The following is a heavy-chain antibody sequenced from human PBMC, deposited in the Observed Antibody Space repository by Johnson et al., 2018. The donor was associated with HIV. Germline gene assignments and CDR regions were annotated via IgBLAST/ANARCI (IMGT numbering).Heavy chain of an antibody. D-gene: IGHD6-13*01. Sequence: VQLVESGGGLVLPGGSLRLSCTASGFTVSANYMSWVRQAPGKGLEWVSVIYSGGSTYYADSVKGRFIISRDNSKNTLNLQMNSLRAEDTAVYYCARGIAAAAMTLHAFDIWGQGAVVTVPS. CDR1: GFTVSANY. CDR2: IYSGGST. J-gene: IGHJ3*02. CDR3: ARGIAAAAMTLHAFDI. V-gene: IGHV3-66*01.